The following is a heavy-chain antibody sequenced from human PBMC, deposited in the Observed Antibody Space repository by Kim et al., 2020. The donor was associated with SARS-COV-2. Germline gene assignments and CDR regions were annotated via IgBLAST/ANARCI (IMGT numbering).Heavy chain of an antibody. J-gene: IGHJ6*03. CDR3: ARSPLRRTSTTSYYMDG. CDR1: GFTFNNYG. Sequence: GGSLRLSCAASGFTFNNYGMHWVRQAPGKGLEWVAAIWNDGSFQYYADSVKGRFTISRDNSRNMLWLQMNSLIADDTAVYFCARSPLRRTSTTSYYMDGWGKGTTVTVSS. CDR2: IWNDGSFQ. V-gene: IGHV3-33*01. D-gene: IGHD2-2*01.